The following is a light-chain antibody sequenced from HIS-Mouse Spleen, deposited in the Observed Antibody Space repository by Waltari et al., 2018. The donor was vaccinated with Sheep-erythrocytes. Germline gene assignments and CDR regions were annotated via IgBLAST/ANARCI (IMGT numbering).Light chain of an antibody. CDR1: SSDVGSYNL. CDR2: EGS. Sequence: QSALTQPASVSGSPGQSITISCTGTSSDVGSYNLVSWYQQHPGKAPKLMSYEGSKRPSGGSNRVPGAKSGNTASLTIAGLQAEDEADYYCCSYAGSSTPWVFGGGTKLTVL. V-gene: IGLV2-23*01. J-gene: IGLJ3*02. CDR3: CSYAGSSTPWV.